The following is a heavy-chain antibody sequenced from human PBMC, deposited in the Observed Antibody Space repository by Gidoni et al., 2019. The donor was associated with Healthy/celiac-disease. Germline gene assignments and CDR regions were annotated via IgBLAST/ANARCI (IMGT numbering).Heavy chain of an antibody. CDR3: AKTYSSGTDY. Sequence: EVQLLESGGGLVQPGGSLRLPGAASGFTFSSCAMSWVRQAPGKGLEGFSAISGTGGSTYYAASVKGRFIISRDNSKNTLYLQMNSLRAEDTAVYYCAKTYSSGTDYWGQGTLVTVSS. D-gene: IGHD6-19*01. CDR2: ISGTGGST. CDR1: GFTFSSCA. J-gene: IGHJ4*02. V-gene: IGHV3-23*01.